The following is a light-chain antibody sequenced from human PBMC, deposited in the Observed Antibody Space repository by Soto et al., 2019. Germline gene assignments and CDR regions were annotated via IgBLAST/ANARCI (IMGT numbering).Light chain of an antibody. V-gene: IGLV2-14*01. Sequence: QSALTQPASVSGSPGQSITISCTGTSSDVGDYNYVSWYQQHPGKAPKLMIYEVTNRPSGVSNRFSGSKSGNTASLTISGLQGEDEADYYCSSYTGSITVVFGGGTQLTV. J-gene: IGLJ7*01. CDR3: SSYTGSITVV. CDR1: SSDVGDYNY. CDR2: EVT.